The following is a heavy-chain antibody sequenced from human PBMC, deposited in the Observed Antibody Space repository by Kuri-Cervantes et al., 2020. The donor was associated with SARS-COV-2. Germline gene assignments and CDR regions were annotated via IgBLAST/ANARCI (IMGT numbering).Heavy chain of an antibody. J-gene: IGHJ4*02. CDR2: ISADGIST. D-gene: IGHD3-22*01. Sequence: GESLKISCAGSGFIFSDYAMHWVRQIPGKGLVWVSRISADGISTSHADSVKGRFTISRDNAKNSLYLQMNSLRAEDTAVYYCATTYYYDSSGYYPEDYWGQGTLVTVSS. V-gene: IGHV3-74*01. CDR3: ATTYYYDSSGYYPEDY. CDR1: GFIFSDYA.